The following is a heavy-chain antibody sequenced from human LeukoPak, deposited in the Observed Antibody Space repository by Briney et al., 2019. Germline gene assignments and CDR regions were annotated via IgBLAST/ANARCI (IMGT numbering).Heavy chain of an antibody. D-gene: IGHD2-8*02. CDR1: GGSFSGYY. J-gene: IGHJ4*02. Sequence: PSETLSLTCAVYGGSFSGYYWSWIRQPPGKGLEWIGSIYYSGSTYYNPSLKSRVTISVDTSKNQFSLKLSSVTAADTAVYYCARVLRGGYYFDYWGQGTLVTVSS. CDR2: IYYSGST. CDR3: ARVLRGGYYFDY. V-gene: IGHV4-34*01.